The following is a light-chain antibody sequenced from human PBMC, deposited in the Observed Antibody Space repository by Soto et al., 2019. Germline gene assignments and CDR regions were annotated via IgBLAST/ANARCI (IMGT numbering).Light chain of an antibody. J-gene: IGKJ2*01. Sequence: EIVLTQSPATLSLSPGERATLSCRASQSVSSYLAWYQQKPGQAPRLLIYDASNRATGIPARFSGSGSGTDFTLTISSLEHADFEVYYCQQRSNWLYTFGQGTKLEIK. CDR3: QQRSNWLYT. CDR1: QSVSSY. CDR2: DAS. V-gene: IGKV3-11*01.